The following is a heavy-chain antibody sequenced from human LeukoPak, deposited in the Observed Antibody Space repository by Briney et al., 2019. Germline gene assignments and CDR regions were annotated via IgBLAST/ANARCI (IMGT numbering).Heavy chain of an antibody. J-gene: IGHJ4*02. CDR1: GFTFSGSA. CDR3: TRPRSYGDYDN. CDR2: IRSKANSYAT. D-gene: IGHD4-17*01. Sequence: GGSLKLSCAASGFTFSGSAMHWVRQASGKGLEWVGRIRSKANSYATAYAASVKGRFTISRDDSKNTAYLHMNSLKTEDTAVYYCTRPRSYGDYDNWGQGTLVTVSS. V-gene: IGHV3-73*01.